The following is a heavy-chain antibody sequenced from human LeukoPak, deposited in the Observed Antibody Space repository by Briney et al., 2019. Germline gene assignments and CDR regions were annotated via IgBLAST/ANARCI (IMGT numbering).Heavy chain of an antibody. J-gene: IGHJ3*02. CDR1: GFTFSSYA. V-gene: IGHV3-23*01. CDR2: ISGSGGST. Sequence: PGGSLRLSCAASGFTFSSYAMSWVRQAPGKGLEWVSAISGSGGSTYYADSVKGRFTISRDNSKNTLYLQMNSLRAEDTAVYYCANLYDFWSGFPQDAFGIWGQGTMVTVSS. CDR3: ANLYDFWSGFPQDAFGI. D-gene: IGHD3-3*01.